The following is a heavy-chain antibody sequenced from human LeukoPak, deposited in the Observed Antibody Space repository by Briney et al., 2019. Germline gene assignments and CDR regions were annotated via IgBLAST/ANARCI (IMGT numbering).Heavy chain of an antibody. Sequence: PSETLSLTCAVYGGSFSGYYWSWIRQPPGKGLEWIGEINHSGSTNYNPSLKSRVTISVDTSKNQFSLKLSSVTAADTAVYYCARHSPLRYFDWLSAGGGEQQPNFDYWGQGTLVTVSS. CDR1: GGSFSGYY. J-gene: IGHJ4*02. V-gene: IGHV4-34*01. CDR2: INHSGST. D-gene: IGHD3-9*01. CDR3: ARHSPLRYFDWLSAGGGEQQPNFDY.